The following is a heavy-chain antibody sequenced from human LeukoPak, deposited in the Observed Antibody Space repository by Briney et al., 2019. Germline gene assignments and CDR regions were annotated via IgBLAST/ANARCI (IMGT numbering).Heavy chain of an antibody. Sequence: PSETLSLTCAISGGSISSGGYSWSWIRQPPGKGLEWIGYIYHSGSTYYNPSLKSRVTISVDRSKNQFSLKLRSVTAADTAVYYCARDTSLDYWGQGTLVTVSS. CDR3: ARDTSLDY. D-gene: IGHD2/OR15-2a*01. CDR2: IYHSGST. J-gene: IGHJ4*02. CDR1: GGSISSGGYS. V-gene: IGHV4-30-2*01.